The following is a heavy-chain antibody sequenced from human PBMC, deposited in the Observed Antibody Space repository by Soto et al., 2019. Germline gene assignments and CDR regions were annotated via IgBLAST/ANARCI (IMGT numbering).Heavy chain of an antibody. CDR1: GFTFGSYW. CDR2: INGDGRST. CDR3: SRENLWLGGSPNS. D-gene: IGHD3-10*01. V-gene: IGHV3-74*01. J-gene: IGHJ4*02. Sequence: GWCLRLSCAASGFTFGSYWMDWVRQAPGKGLVWVSRINGDGRSTTYADSVKGRFTISRDNAANTMYLQMNSLRADDTAVYYCSRENLWLGGSPNSGGPRTLVTVSS.